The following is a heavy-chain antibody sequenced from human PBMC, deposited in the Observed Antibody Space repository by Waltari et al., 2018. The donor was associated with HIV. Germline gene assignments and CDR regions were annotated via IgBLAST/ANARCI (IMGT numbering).Heavy chain of an antibody. J-gene: IGHJ4*02. D-gene: IGHD3-3*01. CDR1: GFAFGCPA. Sequence: EVQLVESGGGLVQPGESLKLACAGSGFAFGCPAIHWVRQASGKGLEWVAHIRSRANNYATAYAASVKGRFTISRDDSKNTAYLQMNSLKTEDTAVYYCTRQGSMFGEDYWGQGALVTVTS. CDR2: IRSRANNYAT. CDR3: TRQGSMFGEDY. V-gene: IGHV3-73*02.